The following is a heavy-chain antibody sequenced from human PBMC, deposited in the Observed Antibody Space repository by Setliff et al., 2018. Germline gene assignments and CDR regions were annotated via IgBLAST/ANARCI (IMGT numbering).Heavy chain of an antibody. V-gene: IGHV1-2*02. D-gene: IGHD4-17*01. Sequence: ASVKVSCKASGYTFTSYAMHWVRQAPGQRLEWMGWINPNNGGTHYSQEFQGRVTMTRDTSISTAYMDLSRLTSDDTAMYYCATLISDDYSDCLNYWGQGTLVTVSS. J-gene: IGHJ4*02. CDR3: ATLISDDYSDCLNY. CDR2: INPNNGGT. CDR1: GYTFTSYA.